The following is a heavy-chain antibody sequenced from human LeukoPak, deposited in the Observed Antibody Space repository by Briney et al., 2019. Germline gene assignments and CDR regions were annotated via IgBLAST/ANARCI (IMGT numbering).Heavy chain of an antibody. J-gene: IGHJ4*02. V-gene: IGHV3-23*01. CDR3: AKGHRGLRPLDY. CDR2: ISGSGGNT. CDR1: GFTFSSYA. D-gene: IGHD5-18*01. Sequence: GVSLRLSCAASGFTFSSYAMSWVRQAPGKGLEWVSAISGSGGNTYYADSVKGRFTIPRDNSKNTLYLQMNSLRAEDTAVYYCAKGHRGLRPLDYWGQGTLVTVSS.